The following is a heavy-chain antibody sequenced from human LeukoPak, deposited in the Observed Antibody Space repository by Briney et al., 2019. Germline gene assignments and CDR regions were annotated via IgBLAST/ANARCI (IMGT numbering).Heavy chain of an antibody. J-gene: IGHJ4*02. CDR1: GGSITSDTYY. V-gene: IGHV4-30-2*01. CDR3: AKTRNFWSAYFDY. D-gene: IGHD3-3*01. CDR2: ILHSGSN. Sequence: PSETLSLTCGVSGGSITSDTYYWSWIRQPPGKGLEWIGYILHSGSNYYNPSLNSRVTISIDTSKNQFSLKLNSVTAADTAVYYCAKTRNFWSAYFDYWGQGTLVTVSS.